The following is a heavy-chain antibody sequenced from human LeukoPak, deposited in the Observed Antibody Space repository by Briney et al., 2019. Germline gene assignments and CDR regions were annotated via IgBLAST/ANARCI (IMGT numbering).Heavy chain of an antibody. V-gene: IGHV5-51*01. Sequence: KDGESLKISCKDSGGYWIGWVRQMPGKGLEWMGIIYPGASDIRCSPSFQGQVTISGDGSTSTAYLQWSSLKASDTAMYYCARCSTCARSSGYYDAFDIWGQGTMVTVSS. J-gene: IGHJ3*02. CDR2: IYPGASDI. CDR1: GGYW. CDR3: ARCSTCARSSGYYDAFDI. D-gene: IGHD3-22*01.